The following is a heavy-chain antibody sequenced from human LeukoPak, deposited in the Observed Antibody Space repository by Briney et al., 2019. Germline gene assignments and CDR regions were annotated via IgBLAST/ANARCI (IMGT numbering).Heavy chain of an antibody. CDR2: IWYDGSNK. V-gene: IGHV3-33*01. CDR3: ARGPLRYSSSWYFSY. CDR1: GFTFSSYG. D-gene: IGHD6-13*01. J-gene: IGHJ4*02. Sequence: GRSLRLSCAASGFTFSSYGMHWVRQAPGKGLEWVAVIWYDGSNKYYADSVKGRFTISRDNPKNTLYLQMNSLRAENTAVYHVARGPLRYSSSWYFSYWGQGTLVTVSS.